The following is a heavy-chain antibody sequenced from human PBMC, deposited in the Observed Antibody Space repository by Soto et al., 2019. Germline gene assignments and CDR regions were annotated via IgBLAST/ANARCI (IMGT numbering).Heavy chain of an antibody. D-gene: IGHD3-9*01. Sequence: GASVKVSCKASGYTFTSYGISWVRQAPGQGLEWMGWISAYNGNTNYAQKFQGRVTMTTDTSTSTAYMELRSLRSDDTAVYYCARDDILPDYRVIHDDFDIWGQGTMVTVSS. CDR1: GYTFTSYG. CDR2: ISAYNGNT. V-gene: IGHV1-18*04. CDR3: ARDDILPDYRVIHDDFDI. J-gene: IGHJ3*02.